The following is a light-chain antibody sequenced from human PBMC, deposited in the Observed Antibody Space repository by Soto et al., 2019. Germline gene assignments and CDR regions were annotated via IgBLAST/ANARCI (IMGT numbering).Light chain of an antibody. CDR1: KLGDKY. J-gene: IGLJ2*01. V-gene: IGLV3-1*01. Sequence: SYELTQPPSVSVSPGQTASITCSGDKLGDKYVCWYQQKPGQSPVLVIYQDAERPSGIPERFSGSNAGSTATLTISGTQATDEADYYCQAWDSRIVVFGGGTKVTVL. CDR3: QAWDSRIVV. CDR2: QDA.